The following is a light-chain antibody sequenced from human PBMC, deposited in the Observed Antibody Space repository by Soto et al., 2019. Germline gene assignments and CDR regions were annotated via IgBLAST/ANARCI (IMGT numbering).Light chain of an antibody. J-gene: IGKJ1*01. V-gene: IGKV2-28*01. CDR1: ESLLNANGNNY. CDR2: LVS. Sequence: DIVMTQSPLSLPVSPGEPASISCRSSESLLNANGNNYLDWYLQKAGRSPQLLLYLVSNRASGVPDRFSGNGSGTDFTLRISKVEAEDVGVFFCMQGLQTPTFGQGTKVDIK. CDR3: MQGLQTPT.